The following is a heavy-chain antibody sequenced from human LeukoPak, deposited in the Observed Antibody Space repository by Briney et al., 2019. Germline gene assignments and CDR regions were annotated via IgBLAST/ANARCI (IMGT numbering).Heavy chain of an antibody. Sequence: PGGSLRLSCAASGFTFSDYYMSWIRQAPGKGLEWVSYISSSGSTIYYADSVKGRFTISRDNAKNSLYLQMNSLRAEDTAVYYCARGARDYILGSYRYVFDYWGQGTLVTVSS. V-gene: IGHV3-11*01. CDR1: GFTFSDYY. CDR3: ARGARDYILGSYRYVFDY. CDR2: ISSSGSTI. D-gene: IGHD3-16*02. J-gene: IGHJ4*02.